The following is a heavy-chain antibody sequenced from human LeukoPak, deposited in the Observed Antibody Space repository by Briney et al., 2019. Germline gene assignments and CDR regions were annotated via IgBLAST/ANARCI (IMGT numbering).Heavy chain of an antibody. D-gene: IGHD6-13*01. Sequence: PGGSLRLSCAASGFTFSSYAMSWVRQAPGKGLEWVSAISGSGGSTYYADSVKGRFTISRDNSKNTLYLQMNSLRAEDTAVYYCAKRAGYSSSWYGFDAFDIWGQGTMVTVSS. CDR1: GFTFSSYA. V-gene: IGHV3-23*01. CDR2: ISGSGGST. J-gene: IGHJ3*02. CDR3: AKRAGYSSSWYGFDAFDI.